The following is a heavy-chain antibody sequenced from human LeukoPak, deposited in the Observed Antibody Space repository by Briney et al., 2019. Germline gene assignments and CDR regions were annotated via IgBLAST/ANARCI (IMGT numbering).Heavy chain of an antibody. V-gene: IGHV1-69*05. CDR2: IIPIFGTA. D-gene: IGHD2-8*01. Sequence: SVKVSCKASGGTFSSYAISWVRQAPGQGLEWMGWIIPIFGTANYAQKFQGRVTITTDESTSTAYMELSSLRSEDTAVYYCARTIVLMVYASPNWCDPWGQGTLVTVSS. CDR1: GGTFSSYA. J-gene: IGHJ5*02. CDR3: ARTIVLMVYASPNWCDP.